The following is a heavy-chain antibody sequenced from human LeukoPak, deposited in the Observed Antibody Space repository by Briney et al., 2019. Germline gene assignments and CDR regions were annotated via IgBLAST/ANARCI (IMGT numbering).Heavy chain of an antibody. Sequence: SETLSLTCAVSGGSITSGNWWSWVRQPPGKGLEWIGEIYHSGSTNYNPSLKSRVTISVDKSKTQFSLSLSSVTAADTAVYYCARGRYYDSSGYYYDWFDPWGQGTLVTVSS. CDR2: IYHSGST. V-gene: IGHV4-4*02. CDR1: GGSITSGNW. CDR3: ARGRYYDSSGYYYDWFDP. J-gene: IGHJ5*02. D-gene: IGHD3-22*01.